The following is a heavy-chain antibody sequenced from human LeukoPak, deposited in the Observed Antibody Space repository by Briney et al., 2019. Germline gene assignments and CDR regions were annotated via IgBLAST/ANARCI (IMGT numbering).Heavy chain of an antibody. D-gene: IGHD1-26*01. CDR1: GYTFTSYD. CDR3: ARNPAPQWELLVAGFDY. CDR2: INPNSGGT. V-gene: IGHV1-2*02. J-gene: IGHJ4*02. Sequence: GASVKVSCKASGYTFTSYDINWVRQATGQGLEWMGWINPNSGGTNYAQKFQGRVTMTRDTSISTAYMELSRLRSDDTAVYYCARNPAPQWELLVAGFDYWGQGTLVTVSS.